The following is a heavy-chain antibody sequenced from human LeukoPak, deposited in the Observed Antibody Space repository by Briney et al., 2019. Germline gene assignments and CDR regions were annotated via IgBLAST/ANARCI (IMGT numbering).Heavy chain of an antibody. CDR1: GFTFSNYA. CDR2: ISGSGGST. V-gene: IGHV3-23*01. J-gene: IGHJ3*02. CDR3: ASPSTYYDFWSGYYRSDAFDI. D-gene: IGHD3-3*01. Sequence: PGGSLRLSCAASGFTFSNYAMSWVRQAPGKGLEWVSAISGSGGSTYYADSVKGRFTISRDNSKNTPYLQMNSLRAEDTAVYYCASPSTYYDFWSGYYRSDAFDIWGQGTMVTVSS.